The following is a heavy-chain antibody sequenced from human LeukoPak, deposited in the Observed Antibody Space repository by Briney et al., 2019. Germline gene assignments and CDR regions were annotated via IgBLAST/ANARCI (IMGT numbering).Heavy chain of an antibody. CDR2: INPNSGGT. D-gene: IGHD3-10*01. CDR1: GYTFTGYY. V-gene: IGHV1-2*02. CDR3: ARAGYYGSGDL. Sequence: ASVKVSCKASGYTFTGYYMHWVRQALQQRREWVSWINPNSGGTNYAQKFQGRVTMTRDTSISTAYMELSRLRSDDTAVYYCARAGYYGSGDLWGQGTLVTVSS. J-gene: IGHJ4*02.